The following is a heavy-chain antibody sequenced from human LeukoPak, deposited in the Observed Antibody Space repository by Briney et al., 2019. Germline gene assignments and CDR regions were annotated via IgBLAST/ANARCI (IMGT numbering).Heavy chain of an antibody. Sequence: GGSLRLSCAASGFTFEDYGMTWVRQAPGKGLEWVSGLNWNGDNTGYADSVKGRFTISRDNAKHSLYLQVNSLRAEDTAFYYCARVWSWGSGNYFDYWGQGTLVTVSS. J-gene: IGHJ4*02. CDR1: GFTFEDYG. V-gene: IGHV3-20*04. CDR2: LNWNGDNT. D-gene: IGHD7-27*01. CDR3: ARVWSWGSGNYFDY.